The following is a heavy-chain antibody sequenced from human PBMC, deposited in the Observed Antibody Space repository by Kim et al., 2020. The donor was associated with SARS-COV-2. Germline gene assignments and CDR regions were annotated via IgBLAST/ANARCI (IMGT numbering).Heavy chain of an antibody. CDR1: GGSISSSSYY. CDR2: IYYSGST. Sequence: SETLSLTCTVSGGSISSSSYYWGWNRQPPGKGLEWIVSIYYSGSTYYTPSLKSRVTISVDTSKYQFSLKLSSVTAADTSVYYCNYDSSGYYYVGAFDIWGQGAMFTVSS. J-gene: IGHJ3*02. D-gene: IGHD3-22*01. CDR3: NYDSSGYYYVGAFDI. V-gene: IGHV4-39*01.